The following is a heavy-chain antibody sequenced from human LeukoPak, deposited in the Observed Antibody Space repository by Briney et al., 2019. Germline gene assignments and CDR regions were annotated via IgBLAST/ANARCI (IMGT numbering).Heavy chain of an antibody. V-gene: IGHV3-23*01. CDR2: ISGSGGST. CDR1: GFTFSSYA. J-gene: IGHJ3*01. Sequence: GGSLRLSCAASGFTFSSYAMSWVRQAPGKGLEWVSAISGSGGSTYYADSVKGRFTISRDNSKNTLYLQMNSLRAEDTAVYYCAKDLDYGDYLDALDVWGQGTMVTVSS. D-gene: IGHD4-17*01. CDR3: AKDLDYGDYLDALDV.